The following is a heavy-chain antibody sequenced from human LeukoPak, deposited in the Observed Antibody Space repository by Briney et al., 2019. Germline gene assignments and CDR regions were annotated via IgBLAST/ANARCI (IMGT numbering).Heavy chain of an antibody. CDR2: ISAYNGNT. CDR1: GYAFTSYG. Sequence: ASVKVSCKASGYAFTSYGISWVRQAPGQGLEWMGWISAYNGNTNYAQKLQGRVTMTTDTSTSTAYMELRSLRSDDTAVYYCARVSLYCSGGSCYPLFTGPTFDYWGQGTLVTVSS. V-gene: IGHV1-18*01. CDR3: ARVSLYCSGGSCYPLFTGPTFDY. D-gene: IGHD2-15*01. J-gene: IGHJ4*02.